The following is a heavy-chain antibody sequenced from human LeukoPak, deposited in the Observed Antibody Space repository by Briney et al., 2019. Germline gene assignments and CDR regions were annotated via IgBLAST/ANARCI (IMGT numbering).Heavy chain of an antibody. J-gene: IGHJ4*02. D-gene: IGHD5-24*01. CDR3: TRASRDGYNAPYDY. V-gene: IGHV3-73*01. CDR1: GFTFSGSA. CDR2: NRSKANSYST. Sequence: GGSLRLSCAASGFTFSGSAMHWVRQVSGKGLEWVGRNRSKANSYSTAYAASLEGRFTISRDESKNTAYLQMNSLKTEDTAVYYCTRASRDGYNAPYDYWGQGTLVTVSS.